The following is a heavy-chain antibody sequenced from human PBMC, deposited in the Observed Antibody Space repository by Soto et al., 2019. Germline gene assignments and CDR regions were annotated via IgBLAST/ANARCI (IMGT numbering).Heavy chain of an antibody. Sequence: ASVKVSCKASGYTFTSYYMHWVRQAPGQGLEWMGIINPSGGSTSYAQKFQGRVTMTTDTSTSTAYMELRSLRSDDTAVYYCARDGRYDFWSGYDDYWGQGTLVTVSS. V-gene: IGHV1-46*01. J-gene: IGHJ4*02. CDR1: GYTFTSYY. D-gene: IGHD3-3*01. CDR3: ARDGRYDFWSGYDDY. CDR2: INPSGGST.